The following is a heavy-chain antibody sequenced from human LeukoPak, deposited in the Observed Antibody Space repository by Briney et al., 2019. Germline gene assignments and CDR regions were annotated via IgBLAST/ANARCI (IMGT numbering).Heavy chain of an antibody. CDR1: GYTFTGYY. J-gene: IGHJ4*02. CDR3: ARASRGYCWVGY. V-gene: IGHV1-2*06. CDR2: INPNSGGT. Sequence: ASVKVSCKASGYTFTGYYMHWVRQAPGQGLEWMGRINPNSGGTNYAQKFQGRVTMTRDTSISTAYMELSRLRSDDTAVYYCARASRGYCWVGYWGQGTLVTVSS. D-gene: IGHD3-22*01.